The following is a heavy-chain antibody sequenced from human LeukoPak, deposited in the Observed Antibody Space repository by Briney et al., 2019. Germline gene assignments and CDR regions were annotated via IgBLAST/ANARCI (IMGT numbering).Heavy chain of an antibody. CDR3: ARDGGYYYMDV. Sequence: GGSLRLSGAASGFPFGYYNMNWVRQAPGKGLEWVSSIRSSSTYIYYADSVKGRFTVSRDDAKNSLYLQMNSLRADDTAVYYCARDGGYYYMDVWGKGTTVTVSS. D-gene: IGHD3-16*01. J-gene: IGHJ6*03. CDR2: IRSSSTYI. CDR1: GFPFGYYN. V-gene: IGHV3-21*01.